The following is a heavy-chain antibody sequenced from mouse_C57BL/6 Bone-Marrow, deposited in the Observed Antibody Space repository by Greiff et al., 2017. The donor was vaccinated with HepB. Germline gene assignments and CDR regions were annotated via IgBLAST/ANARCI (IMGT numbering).Heavy chain of an antibody. D-gene: IGHD1-1*01. CDR3: ARNEERFITTVVSYFDY. Sequence: QVQLQQSGAELVKPGASVKLSCKASGYTFTEYTIHWVKQRSGQGLEWIGWFYPGSGSIKYNEKFKDKATLTADKSSSTVYMELSRLTSEDSAVYFCARNEERFITTVVSYFDYWGQGTTLTVSS. J-gene: IGHJ2*01. CDR2: FYPGSGSI. CDR1: GYTFTEYT. V-gene: IGHV1-62-2*01.